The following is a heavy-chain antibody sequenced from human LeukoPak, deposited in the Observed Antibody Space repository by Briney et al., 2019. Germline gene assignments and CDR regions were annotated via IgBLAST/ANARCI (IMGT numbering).Heavy chain of an antibody. CDR3: SRHTIYYFWSGYLNWFDP. J-gene: IGHJ5*02. Sequence: SETLSLTCTVTGGSISSSSYYWGWIRRPPGKGLEWIGSIYYSGSTYYNPSLKSRVTISVDTSKNQFSLKLSSVTDADTAVYYCSRHTIYYFWSGYLNWFDPWGQGTLVTVSS. D-gene: IGHD3-3*01. CDR2: IYYSGST. V-gene: IGHV4-39*01. CDR1: GGSISSSSYY.